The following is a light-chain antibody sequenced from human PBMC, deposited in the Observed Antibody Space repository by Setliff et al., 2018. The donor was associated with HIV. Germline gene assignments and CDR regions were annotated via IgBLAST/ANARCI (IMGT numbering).Light chain of an antibody. Sequence: SALAQPPSASGAPGQRVTISCSGSSSNVGDNAVSWYQQLPGTAPKLLIYSTYLRPSGVPARFSGSKSGTSASLAISGLQSEDEADYYCASWDDSLNGYVFGTGTRSPS. CDR3: ASWDDSLNGYV. J-gene: IGLJ1*01. CDR2: STY. V-gene: IGLV1-44*01. CDR1: SSNVGDNA.